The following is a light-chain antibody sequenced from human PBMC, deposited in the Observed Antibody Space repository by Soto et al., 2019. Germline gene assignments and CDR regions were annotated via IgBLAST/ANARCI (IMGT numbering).Light chain of an antibody. CDR2: SAS. CDR3: LQDFTSPRT. J-gene: IGKJ4*02. Sequence: AIQMTQSPSSVSASVGDRVTITCRASQGIRNELGWYQQKPGKAPKLLIYSASSLQSGVPSRFSGSGSGTDFILTIGGLQPEDFATYFCLQDFTSPRTFGRGTKVDIK. CDR1: QGIRNE. V-gene: IGKV1-6*01.